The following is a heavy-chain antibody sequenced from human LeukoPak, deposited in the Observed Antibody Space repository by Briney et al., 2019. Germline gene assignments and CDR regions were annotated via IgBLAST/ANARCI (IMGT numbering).Heavy chain of an antibody. V-gene: IGHV3-30*04. CDR3: ASQMADTGGDFDY. Sequence: PGGSLRLSCAASGFTFSSYAMHWVRQAPGKGLEWVAVISYDGSNKYYADSVKGRFTISRDNSKNTLYLQMNSLRAEDTAVYYCASQMADTGGDFDYWGQGTLVTVSS. CDR2: ISYDGSNK. D-gene: IGHD5-24*01. CDR1: GFTFSSYA. J-gene: IGHJ4*02.